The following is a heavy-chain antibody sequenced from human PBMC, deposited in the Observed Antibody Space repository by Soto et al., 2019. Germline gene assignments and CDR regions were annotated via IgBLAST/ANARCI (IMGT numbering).Heavy chain of an antibody. D-gene: IGHD5-12*01. CDR1: GYTLTIYG. J-gene: IGHJ3*02. CDR2: ISAYNGNT. CDR3: ARDRFGRGYSGYDALGGAFDI. V-gene: IGHV1-18*04. Sequence: GASVRVSCKASGYTLTIYGISWVRQAPGQGLQWRGWISAYNGNTNSAQKLQGRVTMTTDTSTSTDYMELRSLRSDDTAVYYCARDRFGRGYSGYDALGGAFDIWGQGTMVTVSS.